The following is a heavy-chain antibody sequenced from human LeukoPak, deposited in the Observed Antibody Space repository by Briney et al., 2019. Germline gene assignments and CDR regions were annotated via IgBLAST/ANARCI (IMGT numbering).Heavy chain of an antibody. V-gene: IGHV4-4*07. CDR2: IYFSDSN. CDR3: ASSSYGLNWFNP. D-gene: IGHD3-16*01. Sequence: SETLSLTCTVSGGSISGYCWSWIRQPDGPGLEWNGRIYFSDSNNSNLSLTSRVTMTLYTSKNRLFLNLGSVAAADAGVYFCASSSYGLNWFNPWGQGTLVTVSS. CDR1: GGSISGYC. J-gene: IGHJ5*02.